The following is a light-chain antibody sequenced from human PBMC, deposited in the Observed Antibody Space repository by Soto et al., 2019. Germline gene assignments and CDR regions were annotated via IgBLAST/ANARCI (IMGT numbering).Light chain of an antibody. V-gene: IGKV1-39*01. CDR1: QSISSY. J-gene: IGKJ1*01. CDR3: QQSYSTPKT. CDR2: AAP. Sequence: DIQMTQSPSSLSASVGDRVTITCRASQSISSYLNWYQQKPGKAPKLLIYAAPSLQSGVPSRFSGSGSGTDFTLTISSLQPEDFATYYCQQSYSTPKTVGQGTKVDIK.